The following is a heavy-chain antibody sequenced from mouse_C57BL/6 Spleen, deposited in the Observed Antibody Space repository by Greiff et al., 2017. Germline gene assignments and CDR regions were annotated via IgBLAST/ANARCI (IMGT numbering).Heavy chain of an antibody. Sequence: EVQVVESGGGLVKPGGSLKLSCAASGYTFSSYAMPWVRQTPEQRLEWVATISAGGSYTYYPDNVKGRVTISRDNSTNNLYLQMSHLKSEDTAMYYGARDTDWDGGFAYWGQGTLVTVSA. CDR3: ARDTDWDGGFAY. CDR1: GYTFSSYA. J-gene: IGHJ3*01. D-gene: IGHD4-1*01. CDR2: ISAGGSYT. V-gene: IGHV5-4*01.